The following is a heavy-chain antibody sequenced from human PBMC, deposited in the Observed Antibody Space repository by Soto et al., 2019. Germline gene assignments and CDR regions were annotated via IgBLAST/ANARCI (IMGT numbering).Heavy chain of an antibody. CDR2: IYSSGDT. CDR3: TRDCGPPFTHGYDC. CDR1: GGSVTSGGYY. J-gene: IGHJ4*02. Sequence: QVQLQESGPGLVRPSQTLSLTCTVSGGSVTSGGYYWSWIRHRPGKGLEWIGYIYSSGDTNYNTSLNDPVTMSVDTSKDQFYLQLNSVTLVDTAIYYGTRDCGPPFTHGYDCWGQVILVTVS. V-gene: IGHV4-31*01. D-gene: IGHD1-1*01.